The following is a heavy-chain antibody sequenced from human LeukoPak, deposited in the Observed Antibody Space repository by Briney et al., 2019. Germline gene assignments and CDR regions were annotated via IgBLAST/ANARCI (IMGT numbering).Heavy chain of an antibody. Sequence: SVKVSCKASGYTFTSYGISWVRQAPGQGLEWMGWISAYNGNTNYAQKLQGRVTMTTDTSTSTAYMELRSLRSDDTAVYYCARDLSALRYFDWLFDYWGQGTLVTVSS. CDR2: ISAYNGNT. J-gene: IGHJ4*02. V-gene: IGHV1-18*01. D-gene: IGHD3-9*01. CDR1: GYTFTSYG. CDR3: ARDLSALRYFDWLFDY.